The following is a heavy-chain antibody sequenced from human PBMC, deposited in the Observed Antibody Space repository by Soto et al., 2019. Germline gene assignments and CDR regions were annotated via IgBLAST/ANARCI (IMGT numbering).Heavy chain of an antibody. J-gene: IGHJ4*02. CDR2: INAGNGNT. V-gene: IGHV1-3*01. Sequence: QVQLVQSGAEVKKPGASVKVSCKASGYTFTSYAMQWVRQAPGQRLEWMGWINAGNGNTKYSQKFQGRVTITRDTSASTAYMELSSLRSEDTAVYYCARSIVVVTSFDYWGQGTLVTVSS. D-gene: IGHD3-22*01. CDR3: ARSIVVVTSFDY. CDR1: GYTFTSYA.